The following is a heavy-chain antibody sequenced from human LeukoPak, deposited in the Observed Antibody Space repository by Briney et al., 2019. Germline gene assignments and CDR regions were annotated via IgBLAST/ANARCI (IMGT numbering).Heavy chain of an antibody. J-gene: IGHJ4*02. Sequence: ASVKVSCKASGYTFTSYDINWVRQATGQGLEWMGWMNPNSGNTGYAQKFQGRVTMTRNTSISTAYMELSSLRSEDTAVYYCARGLYGSGSYYLDYWGQGTLVTVSS. CDR2: MNPNSGNT. CDR3: ARGLYGSGSYYLDY. D-gene: IGHD3-10*01. V-gene: IGHV1-8*01. CDR1: GYTFTSYD.